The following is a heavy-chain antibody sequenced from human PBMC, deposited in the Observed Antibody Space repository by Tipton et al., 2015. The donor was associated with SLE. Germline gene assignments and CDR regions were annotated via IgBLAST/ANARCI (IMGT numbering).Heavy chain of an antibody. D-gene: IGHD1-26*01. Sequence: TPSLTCAVYGGSFSGYYWSWIRQPPGKGLEWIGEINHSGSTNYNPSLKSRVTISVDTSKNQFSLKLSSVTAADTAVYYCARPWELEAFDIWGQGTMVTVSS. CDR1: GGSFSGYY. CDR2: INHSGST. J-gene: IGHJ3*02. CDR3: ARPWELEAFDI. V-gene: IGHV4-34*01.